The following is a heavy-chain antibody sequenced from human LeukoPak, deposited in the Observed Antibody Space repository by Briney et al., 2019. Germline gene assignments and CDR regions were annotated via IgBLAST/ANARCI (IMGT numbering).Heavy chain of an antibody. J-gene: IGHJ4*02. CDR3: ARQLAPTYYYGSGSSFDY. CDR1: GGSISSSSYY. V-gene: IGHV4-39*01. D-gene: IGHD3-10*01. Sequence: PSETLSLTCTVSGGSISSSSYYWGWIHQPPGKGLEWIGSIYYSGSTYYNPSLKSRVTISVDTSKNQFSLKLSSVTAADTAVYYCARQLAPTYYYGSGSSFDYWGQGTLVTVSS. CDR2: IYYSGST.